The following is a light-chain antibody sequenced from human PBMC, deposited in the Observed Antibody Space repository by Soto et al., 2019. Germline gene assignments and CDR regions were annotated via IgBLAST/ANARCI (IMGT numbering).Light chain of an antibody. V-gene: IGKV1-5*03. CDR3: QQYNTYPFT. J-gene: IGKJ4*01. Sequence: DIQMTQSPSTLSASVGDRVTITCRASQSISTWLAWYQQKPGKAPKLLIYKASSLEGGVPSRFSGSGSGTEFNITISSLQPDDFATYYCQQYNTYPFTFGGGTTVEIK. CDR1: QSISTW. CDR2: KAS.